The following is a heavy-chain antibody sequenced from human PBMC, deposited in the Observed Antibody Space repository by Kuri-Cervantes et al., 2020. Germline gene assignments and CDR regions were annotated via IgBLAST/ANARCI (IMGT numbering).Heavy chain of an antibody. CDR2: ISWNSGSI. CDR1: GFTFDDYA. D-gene: IGHD6-19*01. V-gene: IGHV3-9*01. J-gene: IGHJ5*02. Sequence: LSLTCAASGFTFDDYAMHWVQQAPGKGLEWVSGISWNSGSIGYADSVKGRFTISRDNAKNSLYLQMNSLRAEDTALYYCAKGAVADVYNWFDPWGQGTLVTVSS. CDR3: AKGAVADVYNWFDP.